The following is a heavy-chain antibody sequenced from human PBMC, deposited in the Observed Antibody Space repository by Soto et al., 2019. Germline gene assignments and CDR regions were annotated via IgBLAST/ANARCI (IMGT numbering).Heavy chain of an antibody. J-gene: IGHJ4*02. CDR2: INPSGGST. V-gene: IGHV1-46*03. D-gene: IGHD2-15*01. CDR3: AREAVGCSGGSCYSDLDY. CDR1: GYTFTSYY. Sequence: ASVKVSCKASGYTFTSYYMHWVRQAPGQGLERMGIINPSGGSTSYAQKFQGRVTMTRDTSTSTVYMELSSLRSEDTAVYYCAREAVGCSGGSCYSDLDYWGQGTLGTVSS.